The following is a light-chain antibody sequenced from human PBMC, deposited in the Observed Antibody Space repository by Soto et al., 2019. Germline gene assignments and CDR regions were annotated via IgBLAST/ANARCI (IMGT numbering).Light chain of an antibody. Sequence: DIQMTQSPSTLSASVGDRVTIPCRASQTINNRLAWYQQKPGKAPKLLIYDVSTLESGVPSRFSDSGSGTEFTLTISSLQPDDFATYYCQQYDSFWTMFGQGTKVEV. V-gene: IGKV1-5*01. CDR3: QQYDSFWTM. J-gene: IGKJ1*01. CDR2: DVS. CDR1: QTINNR.